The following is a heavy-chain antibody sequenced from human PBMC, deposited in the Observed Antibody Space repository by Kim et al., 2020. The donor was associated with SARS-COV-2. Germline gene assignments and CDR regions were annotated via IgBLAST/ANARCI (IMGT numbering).Heavy chain of an antibody. D-gene: IGHD5-18*01. CDR2: INPNSGGT. CDR3: ARLGYSYGYYYYYGMDV. CDR1: GYTFTGYY. Sequence: ASVKVSCKASGYTFTGYYMHWVRQAPGQGLEWMGWINPNSGGTNYAQKFQGRVIMTRDTSISTAYMELSRLRSDDTAVYYCARLGYSYGYYYYYGMDVWGQGTTVTVSS. J-gene: IGHJ6*02. V-gene: IGHV1-2*02.